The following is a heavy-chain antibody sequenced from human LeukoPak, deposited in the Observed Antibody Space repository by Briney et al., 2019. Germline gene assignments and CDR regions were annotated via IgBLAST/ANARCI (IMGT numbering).Heavy chain of an antibody. V-gene: IGHV3-66*01. CDR2: IYSGGST. CDR3: ARGTYSGSNSAEYYFDY. Sequence: GGSLRLSCAASGFTVSSNYMSWVRQAPGKGLEWVSVIYSGGSTYYADSVKGRFTISRDNSKNTLYLQMNSLRAEDTAVYYCARGTYSGSNSAEYYFDYWGQGTLVTVSS. CDR1: GFTVSSNY. J-gene: IGHJ4*02. D-gene: IGHD5-24*01.